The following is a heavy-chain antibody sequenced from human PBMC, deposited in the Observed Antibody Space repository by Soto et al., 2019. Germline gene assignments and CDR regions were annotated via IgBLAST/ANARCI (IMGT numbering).Heavy chain of an antibody. Sequence: SETLSLTCTVSGGSISSGASYWSWIRQHPGKGLEWIGYTYYSGSAYYNPSLKSRLTISVDTSKNQFSLKLSSVTAADTAVYLCAREYQSDYDSDGYYYSFDDWGQGTLVTVSS. D-gene: IGHD3-22*01. V-gene: IGHV4-31*03. CDR3: AREYQSDYDSDGYYYSFDD. CDR2: TYYSGSA. J-gene: IGHJ4*02. CDR1: GGSISSGASY.